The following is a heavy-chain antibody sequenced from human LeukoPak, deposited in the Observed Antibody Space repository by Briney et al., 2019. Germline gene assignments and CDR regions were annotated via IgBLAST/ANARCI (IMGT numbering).Heavy chain of an antibody. J-gene: IGHJ4*02. CDR1: GFTVSRNY. CDR2: IYSGGNT. D-gene: IGHD1-26*01. CDR3: AKKISGSYTPVDY. Sequence: GGSLRLSCAASGFTVSRNYMSWVRQAPGKGLECVSVIYSGGNTYYTDSVKGRFTISRDNSKNTLYLQMNSLRAEDTAVYYCAKKISGSYTPVDYWGQGTLVTVSS. V-gene: IGHV3-66*01.